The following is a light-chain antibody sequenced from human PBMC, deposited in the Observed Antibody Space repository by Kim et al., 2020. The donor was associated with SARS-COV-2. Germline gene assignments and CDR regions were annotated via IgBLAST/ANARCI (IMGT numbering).Light chain of an antibody. CDR2: AAS. CDR3: QQCYTYPRT. J-gene: IGKJ1*01. Sequence: AIRITQSPSSLSASTGDRVTITCRASQAISTYLAWYQQKPGKAPKLLIYAASTLQSGVPSRFSGSGSGTDFTLTINCLQSEDFATYYCQQCYTYPRTFGQGTKVDIK. V-gene: IGKV1-8*01. CDR1: QAISTY.